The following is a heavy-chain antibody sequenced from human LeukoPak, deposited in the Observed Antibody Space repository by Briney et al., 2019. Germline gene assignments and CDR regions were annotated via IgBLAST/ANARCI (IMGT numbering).Heavy chain of an antibody. CDR2: IYPGDSDT. Sequence: GESLKISCKGSGYSFINYWIGWVRQMPDKGLEWMGTIYPGDSDTRYSPSFQGQVTISADKSISTAYLQWSSLKASDTAMYYCARTGDSSSWYAGFDPWGQGTLVTVSS. CDR1: GYSFINYW. V-gene: IGHV5-51*01. J-gene: IGHJ5*02. CDR3: ARTGDSSSWYAGFDP. D-gene: IGHD6-13*01.